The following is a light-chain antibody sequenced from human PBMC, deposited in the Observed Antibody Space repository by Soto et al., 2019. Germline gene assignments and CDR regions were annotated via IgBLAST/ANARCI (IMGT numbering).Light chain of an antibody. CDR2: AAS. J-gene: IGKJ1*01. Sequence: AIRMTQSPSSFSASTGDRVTITCRASQGISSYLAWYQQKPGKAPKLLIYAASTLQSGVPSRLSGSGSGTDFTLTISSLQSEDFATYYCQQYYSYPQTFGQGTKVEIK. V-gene: IGKV1-8*01. CDR1: QGISSY. CDR3: QQYYSYPQT.